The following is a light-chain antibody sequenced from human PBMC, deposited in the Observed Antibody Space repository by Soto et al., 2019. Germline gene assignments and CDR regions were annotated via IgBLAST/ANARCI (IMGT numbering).Light chain of an antibody. CDR1: SSDVGSYNL. Sequence: LTQPASVSGSPGQSITISCPGTSSDVGSYNLVSWYQQHPGKAPKLMIYEGSKRPSGVSNRFSGSKSGNTASLTISGLQAEDEADYYCCSYAGSSTFAYVFGTGTKVTVL. CDR2: EGS. CDR3: CSYAGSSTFAYV. J-gene: IGLJ1*01. V-gene: IGLV2-23*03.